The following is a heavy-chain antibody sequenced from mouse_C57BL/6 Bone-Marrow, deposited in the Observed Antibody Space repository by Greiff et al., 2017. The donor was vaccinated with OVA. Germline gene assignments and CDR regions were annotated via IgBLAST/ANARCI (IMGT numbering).Heavy chain of an antibody. CDR2: IYPRSGNT. CDR1: GYTFTSYG. Sequence: VHLVESGAELARPGASVKLSCKASGYTFTSYGISWVKQRTGQGLEWIGEIYPRSGNTYYNEKFKGKATLTADKSSSTAYMELRSLTSEDSAVYFCARRRTGMFWFAYWGQGTLVTVSA. D-gene: IGHD4-1*01. CDR3: ARRRTGMFWFAY. J-gene: IGHJ3*01. V-gene: IGHV1-81*01.